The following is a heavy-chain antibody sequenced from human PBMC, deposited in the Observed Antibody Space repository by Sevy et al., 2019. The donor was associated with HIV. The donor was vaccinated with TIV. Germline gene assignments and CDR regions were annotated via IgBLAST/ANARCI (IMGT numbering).Heavy chain of an antibody. CDR3: AREGCTQPHDY. D-gene: IGHD2-8*01. CDR2: FSFGCGRI. V-gene: IGHV3-23*01. J-gene: IGHJ4*02. Sequence: GGSLRLSCAASGFTFAKYSMSWVRQAPGKGLEWVSTFSFGCGRINYADSVKGRFTISRDDSKNTLFLQMNSLRAEDTAKYFCAREGCTQPHDYWGQGTLVTVS. CDR1: GFTFAKYS.